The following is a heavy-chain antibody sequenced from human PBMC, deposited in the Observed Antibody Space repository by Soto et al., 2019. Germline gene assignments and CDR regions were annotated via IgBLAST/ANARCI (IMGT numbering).Heavy chain of an antibody. CDR2: IWYDGSNK. CDR1: GFTFSSYG. CDR3: ARDPLTRVFDY. J-gene: IGHJ4*02. D-gene: IGHD6-13*01. Sequence: GGSLRLSCAASGFTFSSYGMHWVRQAPGKGLEWVAVIWYDGSNKYYADSVKGRFTISRDNSKNTLYLQMNSLRAEDTAVYYCARDPLTRVFDYWGQGTQVTVSS. V-gene: IGHV3-33*01.